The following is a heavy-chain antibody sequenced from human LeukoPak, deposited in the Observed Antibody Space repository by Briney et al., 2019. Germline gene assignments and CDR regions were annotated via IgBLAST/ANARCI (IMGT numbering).Heavy chain of an antibody. CDR1: GFTFSSYA. Sequence: SGGSLRLSCAASGFTFSSYAMSWVRQAPGKGLEWVSRISSSGGSTYCADSVKGRFTMSRDNSKNTLYLQMNSLRAEDTAVYYCAKYDSSAYDYWGQGTLVTVSS. D-gene: IGHD3-22*01. CDR2: ISSSGGST. CDR3: AKYDSSAYDY. J-gene: IGHJ4*02. V-gene: IGHV3-23*01.